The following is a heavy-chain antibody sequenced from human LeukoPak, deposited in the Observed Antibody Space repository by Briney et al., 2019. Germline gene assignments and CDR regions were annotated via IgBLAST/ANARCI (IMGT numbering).Heavy chain of an antibody. D-gene: IGHD5-12*01. Sequence: PSETLSLTCAVSGGSISSGGYSWSWIRQPPGTGLEWIGYIYYSGSTYYNPSLKSRVTISVDTSKNQFSLKLSSVTAADTAVYYCARSIVATIREYYYYYMDVWGKGTTVTVSS. CDR3: ARSIVATIREYYYYYMDV. CDR2: IYYSGST. CDR1: GGSISSGGYS. V-gene: IGHV4-30-4*07. J-gene: IGHJ6*03.